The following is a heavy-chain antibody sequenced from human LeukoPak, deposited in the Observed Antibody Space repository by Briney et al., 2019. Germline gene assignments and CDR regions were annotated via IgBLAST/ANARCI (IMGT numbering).Heavy chain of an antibody. CDR3: ARHKIPSDDDTSGYYLDY. Sequence: PSGTLSLTCGVSGGPLTSIHWWGWVRQPPGRGLEWIGEFHHGGSTKYNPSLKSRVTVSIDKSQNQFSLKLSSVTAADTAVYYCARHKIPSDDDTSGYYLDYWGPGTLVTVSS. V-gene: IGHV4-4*02. D-gene: IGHD3-22*01. CDR2: FHHGGST. J-gene: IGHJ4*02. CDR1: GGPLTSIHW.